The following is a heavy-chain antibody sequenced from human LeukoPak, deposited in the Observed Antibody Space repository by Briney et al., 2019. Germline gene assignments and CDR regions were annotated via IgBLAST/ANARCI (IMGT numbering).Heavy chain of an antibody. Sequence: ASVKVSCKASGYTLSSYGITWVRQAPGQGLEWMGIINPSGGSTSYAQKFQGRVTMTRDTSTSTVYMELSSLRSEDTAVYYCARDRVEWGFDYWGQGTLVTVSS. V-gene: IGHV1-46*01. CDR2: INPSGGST. CDR1: GYTLSSYG. D-gene: IGHD1-26*01. CDR3: ARDRVEWGFDY. J-gene: IGHJ4*02.